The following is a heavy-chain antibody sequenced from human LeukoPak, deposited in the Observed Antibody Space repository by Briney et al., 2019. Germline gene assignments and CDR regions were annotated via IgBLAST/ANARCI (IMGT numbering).Heavy chain of an antibody. Sequence: GGSLRLSRAASGFSVSTTYMSWVRQAPGKGLEWVSFMYGAANIYYADSVKGRFTISRDNSNNKFYLQMNTLEAADTAIYYCARGVVGIIPLDYWGQGTLVTVSS. CDR3: ARGVVGIIPLDY. J-gene: IGHJ4*02. CDR2: MYGAANI. CDR1: GFSVSTTY. V-gene: IGHV3-53*01. D-gene: IGHD3-3*01.